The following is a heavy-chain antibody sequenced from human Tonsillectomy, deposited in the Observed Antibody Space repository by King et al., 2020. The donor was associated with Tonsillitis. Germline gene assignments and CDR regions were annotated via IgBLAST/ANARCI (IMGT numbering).Heavy chain of an antibody. V-gene: IGHV3-66*02. CDR1: RFTISSNY. J-gene: IGHJ3*01. CDR2: IYSSGET. D-gene: IGHD3-10*01. Sequence: VQLVESGGGLAQPGGSLRLSCGASRFTISSNYMNWVRQAPGKGLEWVSVIYSSGETHYADFVKGRFTISKDNSRNTVFLQLHTLRPEDTAIYYCARGDDALDVWGQGTAVTVSS. CDR3: ARGDDALDV.